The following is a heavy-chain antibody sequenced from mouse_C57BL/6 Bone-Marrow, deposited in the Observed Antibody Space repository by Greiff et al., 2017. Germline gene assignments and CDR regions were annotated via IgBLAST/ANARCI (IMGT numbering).Heavy chain of an antibody. CDR3: ARVYDGYLGY. D-gene: IGHD2-3*01. CDR1: GFTFSSYG. J-gene: IGHJ2*01. CDR2: FSSGGSYT. V-gene: IGHV5-6*01. Sequence: EVQRVESGGDLVKPGGSLKLPCAASGFTFSSYGMSWVRQTPDKRLVWVATFSSGGSYTYYPKSGKGRVTISRDNAKNTLYLQMSSLKSEDTAMYYCARVYDGYLGYWGQGTTLTVSS.